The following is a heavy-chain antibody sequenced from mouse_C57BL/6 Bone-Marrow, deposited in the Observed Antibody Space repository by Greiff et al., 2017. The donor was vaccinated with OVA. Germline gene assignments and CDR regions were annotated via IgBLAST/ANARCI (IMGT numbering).Heavy chain of an antibody. Sequence: DVQLQESGAELVRPGASVKLSCTASGFTIKDDYMHWVKQRPEQGLEWIGWIDPGNGDTEYASKFQGKATITADTSSNIAYLQLSSLTSEDTAVYDCTTFRGYCYAMDDWGQGTSVTVSS. CDR2: IDPGNGDT. CDR1: GFTIKDDY. CDR3: TTFRGYCYAMDD. D-gene: IGHD2-14*01. V-gene: IGHV14-4*01. J-gene: IGHJ4*01.